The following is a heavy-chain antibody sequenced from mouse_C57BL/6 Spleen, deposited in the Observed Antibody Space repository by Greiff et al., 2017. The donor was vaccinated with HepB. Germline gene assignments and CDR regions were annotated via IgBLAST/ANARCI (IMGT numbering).Heavy chain of an antibody. V-gene: IGHV1-74*01. CDR1: GYTFTSYW. D-gene: IGHD3-2*02. CDR3: AISTAQAFSWFAY. CDR2: IHPSDSDT. Sequence: VQLQQPGAELVKPGASVKVSCKASGYTFTSYWMHWVKQRPGQGLEWIGRIHPSDSDTNYNQKFKGKATLTVDKSSSTAYMQLSSLTSEDSAVYYCAISTAQAFSWFAYWGQGTLVTVSA. J-gene: IGHJ3*01.